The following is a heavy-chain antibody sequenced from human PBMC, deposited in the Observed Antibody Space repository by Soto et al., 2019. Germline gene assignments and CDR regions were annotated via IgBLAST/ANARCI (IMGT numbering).Heavy chain of an antibody. CDR3: ARSDYGGKRGYYFDY. CDR2: IYSSGTT. Sequence: SETLSLTCSVSGDSISDYFWSWVRQPPGKGLEWIGNIYSSGTTNYNPSLKSRVSISVDTSKNQFSLNLNSVTAADTAVYYCARSDYGGKRGYYFDYWGQGTLVTVSS. V-gene: IGHV4-59*01. J-gene: IGHJ4*02. D-gene: IGHD4-17*01. CDR1: GDSISDYF.